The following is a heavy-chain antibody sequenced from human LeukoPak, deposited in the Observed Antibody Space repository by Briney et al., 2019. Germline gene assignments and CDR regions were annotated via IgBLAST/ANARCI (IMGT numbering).Heavy chain of an antibody. CDR1: GFTVSSNY. D-gene: IGHD2-2*01. Sequence: GGSLRLSCAASGFTVSSNYMSWVRQAAGKGLEWVSIIYSGDNTYYTDSVKGRFTISRDNSKNTLYLQMNSLRVEDTAVYYCARGRKYCSSTSSCYAGDFDYWGQGTLVTVSS. V-gene: IGHV3-66*01. J-gene: IGHJ4*02. CDR2: IYSGDNT. CDR3: ARGRKYCSSTSSCYAGDFDY.